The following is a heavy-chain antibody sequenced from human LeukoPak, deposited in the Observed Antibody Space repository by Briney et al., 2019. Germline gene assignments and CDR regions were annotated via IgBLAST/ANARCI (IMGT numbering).Heavy chain of an antibody. CDR1: GFTFSSYG. Sequence: GGSLRLSCAASGFTFSSYGMHWVRQAPGKGLEWVAHIKEDGSEKYYGDSVKGRFTISRDNAKNSLYLQMNSLRAEDTAVYYCARDSSGYQWGQGTLVTVSS. CDR2: IKEDGSEK. D-gene: IGHD3-22*01. V-gene: IGHV3-7*01. CDR3: ARDSSGYQ. J-gene: IGHJ4*02.